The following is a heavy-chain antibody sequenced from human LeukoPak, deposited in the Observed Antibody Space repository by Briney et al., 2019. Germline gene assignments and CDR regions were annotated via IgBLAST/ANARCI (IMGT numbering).Heavy chain of an antibody. CDR2: ISYDGSNK. V-gene: IGHV3-30*03. D-gene: IGHD5-18*01. J-gene: IGHJ4*02. CDR1: GFTFSSYG. CDR3: ARCGYSYGLHFDY. Sequence: GGSLRLSCAASGFTFSSYGMHWVRQAPGKGLEWVAVISYDGSNKYYADSVKGRFTISRDNSKNTLYLQMNSLRAEDTAVHYCARCGYSYGLHFDYWGQGTLVTVSS.